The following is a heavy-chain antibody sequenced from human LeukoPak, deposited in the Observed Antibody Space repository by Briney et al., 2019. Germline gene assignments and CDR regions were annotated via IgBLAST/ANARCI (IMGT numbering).Heavy chain of an antibody. J-gene: IGHJ5*02. Sequence: PGGSLRLSCAASGFTFSSYAMHWVRQAPGKGLEWVAVISYDGSNKYYADSVKGRFTISRDNSKNTLYLQMNSLRAEDTAVYYCARDLHWKIEGGWFDPWAREPWSPSPQ. CDR3: ARDLHWKIEGGWFDP. CDR2: ISYDGSNK. CDR1: GFTFSSYA. D-gene: IGHD1-1*01. V-gene: IGHV3-30*04.